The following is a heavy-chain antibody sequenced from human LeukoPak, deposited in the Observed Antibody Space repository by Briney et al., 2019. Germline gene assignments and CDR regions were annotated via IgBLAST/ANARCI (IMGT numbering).Heavy chain of an antibody. V-gene: IGHV1-2*02. CDR1: GYTFTDYH. CDR3: ARGGHGHTQNDY. Sequence: ASVKVSCKASGYTFTDYHKHWVRQAPGQGLEWMGWINPNTGGTNYAQSFQGRVTMTRETSISTSYMELSSLFSDDTALYYCARGGHGHTQNDYWGQGTLVTVSS. J-gene: IGHJ4*02. D-gene: IGHD5-24*01. CDR2: INPNTGGT.